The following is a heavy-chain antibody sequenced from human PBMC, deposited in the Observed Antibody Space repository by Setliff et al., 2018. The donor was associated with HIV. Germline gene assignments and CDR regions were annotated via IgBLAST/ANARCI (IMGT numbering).Heavy chain of an antibody. CDR2: IWYDGTEK. CDR1: GFNFNDFG. V-gene: IGHV3-33*01. Sequence: GGSLRLSCVASGFNFNDFGMHWVRQAPGRGLEWVALIWYDGTEKYYGDSVKGRFTISRYNAKNTLYLEMNSLRAEDTAVYYCARDQVPVAVHTDALDVWGQGTVVTVSS. J-gene: IGHJ3*01. D-gene: IGHD2-2*01. CDR3: ARDQVPVAVHTDALDV.